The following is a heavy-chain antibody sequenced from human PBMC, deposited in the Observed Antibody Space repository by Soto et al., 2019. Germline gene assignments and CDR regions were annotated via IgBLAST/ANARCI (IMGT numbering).Heavy chain of an antibody. CDR1: GFSLSTSGVG. Sequence: QITLKESGPTLVKPTQTLTLTCTFSGFSLSTSGVGVGWIRQPPGKALEWLALIYWDDDKRYSPSLKSRLTNHQXTXINQVVLTTTNLDPVDTATYYCAHGNYYDSDNWFDPWGQGTLVTVSS. D-gene: IGHD3-22*01. V-gene: IGHV2-5*02. CDR3: AHGNYYDSDNWFDP. J-gene: IGHJ5*02. CDR2: IYWDDDK.